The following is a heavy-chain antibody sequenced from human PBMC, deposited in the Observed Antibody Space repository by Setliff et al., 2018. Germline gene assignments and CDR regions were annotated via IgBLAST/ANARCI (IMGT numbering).Heavy chain of an antibody. J-gene: IGHJ4*02. CDR1: GGSISSGDYY. CDR2: IYSSGST. V-gene: IGHV4-30-4*08. CDR3: ARESRYYYDNLGTLDY. Sequence: PSETLSLTCTVSGGSISSGDYYWSWIRQPPGKGLEWIGYIYSSGSTYYNPSLKSRVSISVDTSKNRFSLKLSSVTAADTAVYYCARESRYYYDNLGTLDYWGQGTLVTVS. D-gene: IGHD3-22*01.